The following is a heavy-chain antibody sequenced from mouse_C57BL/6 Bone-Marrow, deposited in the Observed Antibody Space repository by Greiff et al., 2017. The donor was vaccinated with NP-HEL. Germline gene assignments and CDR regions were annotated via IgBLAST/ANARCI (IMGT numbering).Heavy chain of an antibody. Sequence: QVQLQQPGAELVRPGSSVKLSCKASGYTFTSYWMDWVKQRPGQGLEWIGNIYPSDSETQYNQKFKDKATLHVDKSSSTAYMQLSSLTSEDSAVYYCARGDYYGSSPWFAYWGQGTLVTVSA. CDR3: ARGDYYGSSPWFAY. CDR2: IYPSDSET. J-gene: IGHJ3*01. V-gene: IGHV1-61*01. CDR1: GYTFTSYW. D-gene: IGHD1-1*01.